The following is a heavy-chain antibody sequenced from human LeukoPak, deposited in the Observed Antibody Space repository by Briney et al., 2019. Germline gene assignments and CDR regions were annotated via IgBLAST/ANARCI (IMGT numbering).Heavy chain of an antibody. J-gene: IGHJ4*02. Sequence: GRSLRLSCAASGFIFSSYGVHWVRQAPGKGLEWVAVIWYDGTNKYYADSVKGRFSISRDNSNNTLYLQMNSLRAEDTAVYYCAKDATASPYFHWFDNWGQGTQVIVSS. CDR3: AKDATASPYFHWFDN. CDR2: IWYDGTNK. D-gene: IGHD3-9*01. V-gene: IGHV3-33*06. CDR1: GFIFSSYG.